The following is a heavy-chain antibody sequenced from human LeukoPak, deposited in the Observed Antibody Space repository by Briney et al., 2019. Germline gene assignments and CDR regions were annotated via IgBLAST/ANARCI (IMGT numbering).Heavy chain of an antibody. J-gene: IGHJ4*02. CDR2: IGGGATT. V-gene: IGHV3-23*01. CDR3: AKAGRLQAVAGWIDY. D-gene: IGHD6-19*01. CDR1: GFTFSNYV. Sequence: GGSLRLSCAASGFTFSNYVMSWVRQAPANELMYISAIGGGATTYYADYVKGRFTISRDNSKNTLYLQMNSLRAEDTAIYYRAKAGRLQAVAGWIDYWGQGTLVTVS.